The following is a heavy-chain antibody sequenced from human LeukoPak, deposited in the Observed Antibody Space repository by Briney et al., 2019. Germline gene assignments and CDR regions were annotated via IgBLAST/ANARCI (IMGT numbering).Heavy chain of an antibody. J-gene: IGHJ4*02. D-gene: IGHD1-1*01. V-gene: IGHV3-48*02. CDR3: ARQLGWIDDY. CDR1: GFTFRLYS. CDR2: IRSTDGAI. Sequence: PGGSLRLSCAASGFTFRLYSMNWVRQAPGKGLEWLSYIRSTDGAIAYADSVKGRFTISRDDAKNSLYLQMNSLRDEDTAVYYCARQLGWIDDYWGQGTLVTVSS.